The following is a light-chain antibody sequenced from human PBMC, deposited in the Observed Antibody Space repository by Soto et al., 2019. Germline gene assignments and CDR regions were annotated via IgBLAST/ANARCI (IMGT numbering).Light chain of an antibody. Sequence: EIVMTQSPATLSVSPGERATLSCRASQSVSSNLAWYQQKPGQAPRLLIYGASTRATGIPARFSGSGSGTEFTLTISSLQSEDFVTYYCQQYNIYSWTFGQGTKVEVK. CDR3: QQYNIYSWT. J-gene: IGKJ1*01. CDR1: QSVSSN. CDR2: GAS. V-gene: IGKV3-15*01.